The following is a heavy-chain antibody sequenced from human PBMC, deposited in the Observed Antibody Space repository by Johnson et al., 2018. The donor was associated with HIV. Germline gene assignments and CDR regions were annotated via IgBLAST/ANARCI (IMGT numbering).Heavy chain of an antibody. Sequence: VQLVESGGGLVQPGGSLRLSCAASGFTFSSYWMSWVRQAPGKGLEWVSAISGSGGSTYYADSVKGRFTISRDNAKNSLYRQMNSLGAEDTAVYYCAKDRSIYSSRSVVAFDIWGQGTMVTVSS. D-gene: IGHD6-13*01. V-gene: IGHV3-23*04. J-gene: IGHJ3*02. CDR2: ISGSGGST. CDR3: AKDRSIYSSRSVVAFDI. CDR1: GFTFSSYW.